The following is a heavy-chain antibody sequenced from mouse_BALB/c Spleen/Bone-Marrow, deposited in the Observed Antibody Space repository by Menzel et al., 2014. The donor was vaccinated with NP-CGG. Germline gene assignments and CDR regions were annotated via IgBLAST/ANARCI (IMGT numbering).Heavy chain of an antibody. CDR3: TRRRSLDY. J-gene: IGHJ2*01. CDR1: GYAFTNYW. Sequence: QXQLQQSGTELVRPGTSVKISCKASGYAFTNYWLGWVKQRPGHGLEWIGDIYPGSGNTYYNEKFKGKATLTADKSSSTAYMQLSGLTSEDSAVYFCTRRRSLDYWGQGTTLTVSS. V-gene: IGHV1-63*01. CDR2: IYPGSGNT.